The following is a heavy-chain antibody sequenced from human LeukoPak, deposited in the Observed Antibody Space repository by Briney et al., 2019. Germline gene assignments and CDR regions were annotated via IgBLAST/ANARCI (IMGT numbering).Heavy chain of an antibody. CDR3: ARSRRTYYDSSGPFDY. D-gene: IGHD3-22*01. V-gene: IGHV3-7*01. J-gene: IGHJ4*02. CDR1: GFTFSGYW. CDR2: IKQDGSEK. Sequence: PGGSLRLSCAASGFTFSGYWMHWVRQAPGKGLEWVANIKQDGSEKYYVDSLKGRFTISRDSAKNSLYLHMNSLRAEDTAVYYCARSRRTYYDSSGPFDYWGQGTLVTVSS.